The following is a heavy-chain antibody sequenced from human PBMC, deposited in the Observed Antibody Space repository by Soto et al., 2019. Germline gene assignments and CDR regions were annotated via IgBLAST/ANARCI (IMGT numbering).Heavy chain of an antibody. V-gene: IGHV4-31*03. Sequence: QVQLQESGPGLVRPSQTLSLTCSVSGGSISSGGYYWTWIRQLPGKGLEWPGYIYFTGSTQYNPSLTIRLTMSLDTSRCQFSLTLSSMTAADTAVYYGARDRFTHGSGHGFDFWGPGTRVTVSS. CDR2: IYFTGST. CDR3: ARDRFTHGSGHGFDF. J-gene: IGHJ3*01. CDR1: GGSISSGGYY. D-gene: IGHD3-10*01.